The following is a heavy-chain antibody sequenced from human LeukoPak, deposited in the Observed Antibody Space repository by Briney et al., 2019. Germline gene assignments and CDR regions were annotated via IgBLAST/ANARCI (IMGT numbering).Heavy chain of an antibody. V-gene: IGHV3-48*03. J-gene: IGHJ4*02. Sequence: GGSLRLSXAASGFTFSSYEMNWVCQAPGKGLEWVSYISSSGSTIYYADSVKGRFTISRDNAKNSLYLQMNSLRAEDTAVYYCASSYDSSGYYYYGIDYWGQGTLVTVSS. CDR1: GFTFSSYE. D-gene: IGHD3-22*01. CDR3: ASSYDSSGYYYYGIDY. CDR2: ISSSGSTI.